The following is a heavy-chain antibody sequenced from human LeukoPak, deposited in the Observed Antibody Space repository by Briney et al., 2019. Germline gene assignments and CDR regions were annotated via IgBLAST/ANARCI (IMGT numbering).Heavy chain of an antibody. CDR2: INPNSGGT. CDR3: AREESVVVTAISNYWYFDL. CDR1: GYTFTGYY. D-gene: IGHD2-21*02. V-gene: IGHV1-2*02. J-gene: IGHJ2*01. Sequence: GASVKVSCKASGYTFTGYYMHWVRQAPGQGLEWMGWINPNSGGTNYAQKFQGRVTMTRDTSISTAYMELSRLRSEDTAVYYCAREESVVVTAISNYWYFDLWGRGTLVTVSS.